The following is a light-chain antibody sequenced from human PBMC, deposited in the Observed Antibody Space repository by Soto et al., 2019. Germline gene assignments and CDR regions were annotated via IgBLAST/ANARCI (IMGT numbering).Light chain of an antibody. J-gene: IGLJ1*01. CDR3: CSYAGGYTYV. CDR1: TRDVGGYNY. Sequence: SVLTQPRSVSGSPGQSFTISCAGTTRDVGGYNYVSWYQQHPGKAPKVMIYDVSKRPSGVPDRFSGSKSGNTASLTISGLQAEDEADYYCCSYAGGYTYVFGTGTKLTVL. CDR2: DVS. V-gene: IGLV2-11*01.